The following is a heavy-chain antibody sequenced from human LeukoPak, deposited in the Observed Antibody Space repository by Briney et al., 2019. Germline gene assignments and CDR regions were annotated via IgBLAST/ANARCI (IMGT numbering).Heavy chain of an antibody. Sequence: SQPLSLTCTVSGGSLSGCGYYWSRIRQHPGKGLERIGYIYYSGTTYYNPSLKSRVTISVDTSNNQFSLNLSSVTAADTAVYYCARVKGYSYGFEDYWGRGTLVTVSS. J-gene: IGHJ4*02. CDR1: GGSLSGCGYY. CDR2: IYYSGTT. CDR3: ARVKGYSYGFEDY. V-gene: IGHV4-31*03. D-gene: IGHD5-18*01.